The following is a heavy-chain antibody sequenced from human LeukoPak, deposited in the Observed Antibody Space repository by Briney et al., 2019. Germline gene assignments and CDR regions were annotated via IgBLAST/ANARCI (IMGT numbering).Heavy chain of an antibody. D-gene: IGHD3-3*01. CDR2: ISSSSSYI. Sequence: GGSLRLSCAASGFTFSNAWMSWVRQAPGKGLEWVSSISSSSSYIYYADSVKGRFTISRDNAKNSLYLQMNSLRAEDTAVYYCARDLVFGTVAYFDYWGQGTLVTVSS. CDR1: GFTFSNAW. V-gene: IGHV3-21*01. J-gene: IGHJ4*02. CDR3: ARDLVFGTVAYFDY.